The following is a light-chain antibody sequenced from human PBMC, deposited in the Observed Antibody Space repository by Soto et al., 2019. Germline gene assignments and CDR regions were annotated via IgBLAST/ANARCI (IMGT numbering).Light chain of an antibody. J-gene: IGKJ1*01. CDR1: QSVSRY. CDR3: QQRSSWT. Sequence: EIVLTQSPATLSLSPGDRATLSCRASQSVSRYLAWYQQKRGQAPRLLIYDASNRATDIPARFNGSGSGTDFTLTISSLEPEDFAVYHCQQRSSWTFGQGNKVDIK. CDR2: DAS. V-gene: IGKV3-11*01.